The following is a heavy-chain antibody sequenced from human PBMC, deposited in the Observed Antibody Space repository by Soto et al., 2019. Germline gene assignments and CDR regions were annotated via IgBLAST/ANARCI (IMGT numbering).Heavy chain of an antibody. V-gene: IGHV5-10-1*01. J-gene: IGHJ6*02. CDR1: GYSFTNYW. CDR2: IEPGDSYT. D-gene: IGHD6-6*01. Sequence: GESLKISCKGSGYSFTNYWINWVRQMPGKGLEWMGRIEPGDSYTNYNPSFEGHVTISADKSSSTAYLQWSSLRASDTAMYYCASQSLLSTSPLNFYDGLGVWGRGTTVTVSS. CDR3: ASQSLLSTSPLNFYDGLGV.